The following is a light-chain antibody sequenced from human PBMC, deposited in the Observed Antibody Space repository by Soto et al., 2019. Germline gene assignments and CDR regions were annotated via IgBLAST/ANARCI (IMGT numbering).Light chain of an antibody. V-gene: IGKV1-9*01. Sequence: DIQLTQSPSFLSASVGDRVTITCRASQDISDYLAWYQQRPGKAPKLLIYAASTLQSGVPSRFSGSGSGTEFTLTISSLQPGDFATYYCQQYRTYSFGQGSRVEIK. CDR3: QQYRTYS. CDR1: QDISDY. J-gene: IGKJ1*01. CDR2: AAS.